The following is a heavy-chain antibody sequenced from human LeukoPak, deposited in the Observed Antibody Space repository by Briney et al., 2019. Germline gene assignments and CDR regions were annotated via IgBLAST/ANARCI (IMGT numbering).Heavy chain of an antibody. Sequence: GGSLSLSCAPSGFTLSNYWISSFRQTPGKRLEWVTNIKEDGSEKYYVDSVKGRFTISRDNARNSLYLQMNSLRAEDTAVYYCASGRQLGYWGQGTLVTVSS. CDR3: ASGRQLGY. CDR2: IKEDGSEK. D-gene: IGHD6-13*01. CDR1: GFTLSNYW. J-gene: IGHJ4*02. V-gene: IGHV3-7*01.